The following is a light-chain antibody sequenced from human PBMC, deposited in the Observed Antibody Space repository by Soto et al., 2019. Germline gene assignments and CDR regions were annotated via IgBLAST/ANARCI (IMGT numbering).Light chain of an antibody. CDR3: MEGTPPIT. CDR1: QRLVYSDGNTY. CDR2: KVS. V-gene: IGKV2-30*01. Sequence: DVVMTQSPLSLPVTLGQPASISCRSNQRLVYSDGNTYLNWFQQRPGQSPRRLIYKVSNRDSGVPDRFSGSGSGTDFTLKISRVEADDVGVYYCMEGTPPITFGPGTKVDIK. J-gene: IGKJ3*01.